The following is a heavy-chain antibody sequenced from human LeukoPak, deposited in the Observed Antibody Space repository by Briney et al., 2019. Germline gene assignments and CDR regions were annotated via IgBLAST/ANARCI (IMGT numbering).Heavy chain of an antibody. CDR3: ARQRRYCSSTSCYAFDY. CDR2: SYYSGST. V-gene: IGHV4-39*01. D-gene: IGHD2-2*01. CDR1: GGSISSSSYY. J-gene: IGHJ4*02. Sequence: SSETLSLTCTVSGGSISSSSYYWGWIRQPPGKGLEWIGSSYYSGSTYYNPSLKSRVTISVDTSKNQFFLKLSSVTAADTAVYYCARQRRYCSSTSCYAFDYWGQGTLVTVSS.